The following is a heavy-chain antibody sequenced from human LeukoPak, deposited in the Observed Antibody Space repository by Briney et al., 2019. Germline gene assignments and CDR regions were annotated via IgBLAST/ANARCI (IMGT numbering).Heavy chain of an antibody. J-gene: IGHJ4*02. D-gene: IGHD6-19*01. CDR1: GFTFISYR. V-gene: IGHV3-21*01. CDR3: AREMYSSGWAAQVQYYFDY. CDR2: ISGSSNSI. Sequence: GGSPRLSCAASGFTFISYRMNWVRQAPGKGLEWVSSISGSSNSIYYADSVKGRFTISRDNAKNSLFLQMNSLRAEDTAVYFCAREMYSSGWAAQVQYYFDYWGQGTLVTVSS.